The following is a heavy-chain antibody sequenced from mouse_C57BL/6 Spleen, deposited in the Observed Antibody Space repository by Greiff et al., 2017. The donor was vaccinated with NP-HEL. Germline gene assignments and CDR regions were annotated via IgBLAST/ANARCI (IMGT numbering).Heavy chain of an antibody. CDR1: GYSITSGYY. CDR3: ARSQSAPFAY. V-gene: IGHV3-6*01. J-gene: IGHJ3*01. Sequence: EVQLVESGPGLVKPSQSLSLTCSVTGYSITSGYYWNWIRQFPGNKLEWMGYISYDGSNNYNPSLKNRISITRDTSKNQFFLKLNSVTTEDTATYYCARSQSAPFAYWGQGTLVTVSA. CDR2: ISYDGSN.